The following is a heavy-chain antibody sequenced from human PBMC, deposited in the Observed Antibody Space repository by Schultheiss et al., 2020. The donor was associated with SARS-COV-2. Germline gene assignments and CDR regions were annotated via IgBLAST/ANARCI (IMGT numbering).Heavy chain of an antibody. Sequence: SETLSLTCTVSGGSISSYFWSWIRQHPGKGLEWIGYIYYSGSTNYNPSLKSRVTISVDTSKNQFSLKLSSVTAADTAVYYCARQVGLITIFGLDPWGQGTLVTVSS. CDR1: GGSISSYF. V-gene: IGHV4-59*01. D-gene: IGHD3-3*01. CDR2: IYYSGST. J-gene: IGHJ5*02. CDR3: ARQVGLITIFGLDP.